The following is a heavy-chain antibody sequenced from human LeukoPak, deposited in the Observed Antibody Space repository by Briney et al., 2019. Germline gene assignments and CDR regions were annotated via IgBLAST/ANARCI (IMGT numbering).Heavy chain of an antibody. Sequence: PSETPSLTCTVSGGSISSYYWSWIRQPPGKGLEWIGYIYYSGSTNYNPSLKSRVTISVDTSKNQFSLKLSSVTAADTAVYYCARGSIYYGSGSYQAHFDYWGQGTLVTVSS. J-gene: IGHJ4*02. D-gene: IGHD3-10*01. CDR1: GGSISSYY. CDR3: ARGSIYYGSGSYQAHFDY. CDR2: IYYSGST. V-gene: IGHV4-59*01.